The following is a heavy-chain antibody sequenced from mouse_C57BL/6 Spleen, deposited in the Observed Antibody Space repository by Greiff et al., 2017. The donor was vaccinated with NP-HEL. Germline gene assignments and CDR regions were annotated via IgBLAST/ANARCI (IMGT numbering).Heavy chain of an antibody. J-gene: IGHJ3*01. Sequence: EVQGVESGGDLVKPGGSLKLSCAASGFTFSSYGMSWVRQTPDKRLEWVATISSGGSYTYYPDSVKGRFTISRDNAKNTLYLQMSSLKSEDTAMYYCARHYYGSSPPFAYWGQGTLVTVSA. D-gene: IGHD1-1*01. V-gene: IGHV5-6*01. CDR3: ARHYYGSSPPFAY. CDR2: ISSGGSYT. CDR1: GFTFSSYG.